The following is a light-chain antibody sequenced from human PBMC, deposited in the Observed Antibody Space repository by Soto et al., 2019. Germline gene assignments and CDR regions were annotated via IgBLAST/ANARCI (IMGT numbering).Light chain of an antibody. CDR2: AAS. J-gene: IGKJ2*01. Sequence: DIQMTQSPSSLSASVGDRVTITCRASQTLNSYLNWYQQKPPKAPKLLIYAASRLQSGVPSRFNGSVTTTDFTLTIASLQPEDFATYFCQQSFSTPPTFCQGTKL. CDR1: QTLNSY. V-gene: IGKV1-39*01. CDR3: QQSFSTPPT.